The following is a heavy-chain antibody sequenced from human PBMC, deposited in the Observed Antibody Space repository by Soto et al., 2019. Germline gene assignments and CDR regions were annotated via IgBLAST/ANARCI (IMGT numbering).Heavy chain of an antibody. CDR1: GGSFSGYY. V-gene: IGHV4-34*01. CDR3: ARTTVTGATWNFDH. D-gene: IGHD1-1*01. J-gene: IGHJ4*02. Sequence: SETLSLTCAVYGGSFSGYYWSWIRQPPGKGLEWIGGIYYSGSTYYNPSLKSRVTISVDTSKNQFSLKLSSVTAADTAVYYCARTTVTGATWNFDHWGQGTLVTVSS. CDR2: IYYSGST.